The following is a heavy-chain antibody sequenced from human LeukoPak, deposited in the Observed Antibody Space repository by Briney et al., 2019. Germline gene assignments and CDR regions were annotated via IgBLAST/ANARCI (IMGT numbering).Heavy chain of an antibody. J-gene: IGHJ4*02. CDR3: ARGENTYYYDSSLYYFDY. CDR2: INHSGST. Sequence: SETLSLTCAVYGGSFSGYYWSWICQPPGKGLEWIGEINHSGSTNYNPSLKSRVTISVDTSKNQFSLKLSSVTAADTAVYYCARGENTYYYDSSLYYFDYWGQGTLVTVSS. D-gene: IGHD3-22*01. V-gene: IGHV4-34*01. CDR1: GGSFSGYY.